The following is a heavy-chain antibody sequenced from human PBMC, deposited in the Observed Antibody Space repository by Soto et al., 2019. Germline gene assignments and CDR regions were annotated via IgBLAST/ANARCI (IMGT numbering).Heavy chain of an antibody. D-gene: IGHD3-10*01. Sequence: GGSLRLSCAASGFTFSSYSMNWVRQAPGKGLEWVSSISSSSSYIYYADSVKGRFTISRDNAKNSLYLQMNSLRAEDTAVYYCARDVVPITMVRGVMVNYFDYWGQGTLVTVSS. CDR1: GFTFSSYS. CDR3: ARDVVPITMVRGVMVNYFDY. CDR2: ISSSSSYI. J-gene: IGHJ4*02. V-gene: IGHV3-21*01.